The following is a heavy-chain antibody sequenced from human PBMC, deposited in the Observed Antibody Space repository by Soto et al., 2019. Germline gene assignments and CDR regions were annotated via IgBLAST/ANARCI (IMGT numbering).Heavy chain of an antibody. CDR1: GGTFSSYA. Sequence: QVQLVQSGAEVKKPGSSVKVSCKASGGTFSSYAISWVRQAPGQGLEWMGGIIPIFGTANYAQKFQGRVTITADESTSTADMELSSLRSEDTAVYYCARHDCISTSCYYYYYCGMDVWGQGTTVTVSS. D-gene: IGHD2-2*01. CDR2: IIPIFGTA. CDR3: ARHDCISTSCYYYYYCGMDV. J-gene: IGHJ6*02. V-gene: IGHV1-69*12.